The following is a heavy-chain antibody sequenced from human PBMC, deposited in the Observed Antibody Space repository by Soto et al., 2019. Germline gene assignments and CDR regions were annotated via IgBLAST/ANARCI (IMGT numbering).Heavy chain of an antibody. V-gene: IGHV3-15*07. CDR2: IRGTTKGGTT. D-gene: IGHD1-26*01. CDR3: TTDLKWAGGDY. J-gene: IGHJ4*02. CDR1: GLIFRDAW. Sequence: EVQLVESGGGLVKPGGSLRLSCVVSGLIFRDAWVNWVRQAPGKGLEWVARIRGTTKGGTTDYAAVVKGRFTISRDDSKNTVYLQSNSLEIEDTAIYHCTTDLKWAGGDYWGQGTLVSVSS.